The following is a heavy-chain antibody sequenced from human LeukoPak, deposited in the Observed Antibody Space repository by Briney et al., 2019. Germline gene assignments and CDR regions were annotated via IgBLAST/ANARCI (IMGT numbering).Heavy chain of an antibody. CDR3: VGSHGAAY. Sequence: GGSLRLSCAASGFTLSNYWMHWVRQLPGKGLVWVSHLNGNGADTYYADSVKGRFTVSRDNARNTVYLQMNSLRAEDTAVYYCVGSHGAAYWGQGTLVTVSS. D-gene: IGHD3-10*01. V-gene: IGHV3-74*01. CDR1: GFTLSNYW. CDR2: LNGNGADT. J-gene: IGHJ4*02.